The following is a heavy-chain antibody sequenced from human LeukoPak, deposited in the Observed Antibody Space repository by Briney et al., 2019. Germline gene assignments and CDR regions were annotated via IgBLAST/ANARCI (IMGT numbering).Heavy chain of an antibody. CDR3: AKDMNRVGSVGTGFDP. CDR2: ISWNSGSI. Sequence: GGSLRLPCAASGFTFDDYAMHWVRQAPGKGLEWVSGISWNSGSIGYADSVKGRFTISRDNAKNSLYLQMNSLRAEDTALYYCAKDMNRVGSVGTGFDPWGQGTLVTVSS. D-gene: IGHD1-7*01. J-gene: IGHJ5*02. CDR1: GFTFDDYA. V-gene: IGHV3-9*01.